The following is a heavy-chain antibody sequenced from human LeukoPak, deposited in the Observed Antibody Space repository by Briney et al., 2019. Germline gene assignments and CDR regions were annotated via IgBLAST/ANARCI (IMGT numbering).Heavy chain of an antibody. CDR2: IIGSGSST. J-gene: IGHJ4*02. Sequence: GGSLRLSCAAPGFTFSSYAMSWVRQAPGKGLEWVSAIIGSGSSTYYADSVKGRFTISRDNSKNTLFLQMNSLRAEDTAVYYCAKDRAQQLVLDFWGQGTLVTVSS. CDR3: AKDRAQQLVLDF. V-gene: IGHV3-23*01. CDR1: GFTFSSYA. D-gene: IGHD6-13*01.